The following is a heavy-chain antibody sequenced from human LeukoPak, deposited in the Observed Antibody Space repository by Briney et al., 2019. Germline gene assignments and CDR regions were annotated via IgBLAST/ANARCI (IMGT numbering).Heavy chain of an antibody. J-gene: IGHJ4*02. CDR1: GGSISSGGYY. CDR2: IYYTGHT. D-gene: IGHD3-10*01. Sequence: PSETLSLTCTVSGGSISSGGYYWSWIRQHPGKGLEWIGYIYYTGHTYYNPSLESRLVISVDTSKNQFSLNLTSVTAADSAVYYCARYFGAGSYYFDFWGQGTLVTVSS. V-gene: IGHV4-31*03. CDR3: ARYFGAGSYYFDF.